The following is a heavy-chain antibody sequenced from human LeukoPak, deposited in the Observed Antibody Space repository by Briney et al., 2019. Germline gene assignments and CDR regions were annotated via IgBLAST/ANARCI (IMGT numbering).Heavy chain of an antibody. CDR3: ARDYKYAFDN. CDR1: GFTLDGYA. V-gene: IGHV3-9*01. CDR2: ISWNSGSI. D-gene: IGHD5-24*01. J-gene: IGHJ4*02. Sequence: PGRSLRLSCAASGFTLDGYAMHWVRQAPGKGLEWVSGISWNSGSIGYADSVKGRFTISRDNAKNSLYLQMNSLRVEDTAVYYCARDYKYAFDNWGQGTLVTVSS.